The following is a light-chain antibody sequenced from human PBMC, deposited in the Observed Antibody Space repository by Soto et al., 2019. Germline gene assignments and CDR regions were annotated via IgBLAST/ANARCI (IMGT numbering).Light chain of an antibody. CDR2: DTS. V-gene: IGKV3-15*01. Sequence: EIVMTQSPVTLSVSPVERATLSFRASQSVSSNLAWYQQKPGQTPRLLIYDTSTRATGVPARFSGSRSGPEFTLTINSLQSEDFAIYYCQPYNNWPLTFGGGTKVDIK. CDR3: QPYNNWPLT. J-gene: IGKJ4*01. CDR1: QSVSSN.